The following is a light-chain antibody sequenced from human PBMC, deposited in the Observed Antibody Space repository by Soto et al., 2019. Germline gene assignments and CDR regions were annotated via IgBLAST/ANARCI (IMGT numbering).Light chain of an antibody. CDR1: SSDIGAYNY. J-gene: IGLJ2*01. V-gene: IGLV2-14*03. CDR3: TSWTTSTTMI. Sequence: QSVLTQPASVSGSPGQSITISCTGTSSDIGAYNYVSWYQQHPGKAPKLMIYDVNIRPSGVSNRFSGSKSGNTASLTISGLQAEDEADYYCTSWTTSTTMIFGGGTKL. CDR2: DVN.